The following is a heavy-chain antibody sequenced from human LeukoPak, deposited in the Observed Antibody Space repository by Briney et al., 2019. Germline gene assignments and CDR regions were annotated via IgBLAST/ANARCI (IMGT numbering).Heavy chain of an antibody. CDR1: GYTLTGYY. CDR2: INPNSGGT. J-gene: IGHJ5*02. Sequence: ASVKVSCKASGYTLTGYYMHWVRQAPGQGLEWMGWINPNSGGTNYAQKFQGRVTMTRDTSISTAYMELSRLRSDDTAVYYCARAEQWLAINWFDPWGQGTLVTVSS. D-gene: IGHD6-19*01. CDR3: ARAEQWLAINWFDP. V-gene: IGHV1-2*02.